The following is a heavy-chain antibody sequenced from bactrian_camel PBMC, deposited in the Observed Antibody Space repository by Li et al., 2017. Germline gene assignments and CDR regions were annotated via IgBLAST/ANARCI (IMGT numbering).Heavy chain of an antibody. Sequence: HVQLVESGGGLVQPGGSLRLSCAASGFTFSSYYMSWVRQAPGRGLEWVSSIYTGGGSDTLYADSVKGRFTISQGNAKNTMYLQMNSLKIEDTAVYYCAAPNYVPVYCSGTWYYTTFWGQGTQVTVS. D-gene: IGHD3*01. V-gene: IGHV3-2*01. J-gene: IGHJ4*01. CDR1: GFTFSSYY. CDR3: AAPNYVPVYCSGTWYYTTF. CDR2: IYTGGGSDT.